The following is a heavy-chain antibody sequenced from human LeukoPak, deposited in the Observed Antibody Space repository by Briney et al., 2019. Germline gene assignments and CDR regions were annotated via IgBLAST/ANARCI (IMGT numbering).Heavy chain of an antibody. CDR1: GGTFTSYA. V-gene: IGHV1-69*05. CDR3: ARDKLVGATIVGNWFDP. J-gene: IGHJ5*02. CDR2: IIPIFGTA. D-gene: IGHD1-26*01. Sequence: SVKVSCKASGGTFTSYAISWVRQAPGQGLEWMGRIIPIFGTANYAQKFQGRVTITTDESTSTAYMELSSLRSEDTAVYFCARDKLVGATIVGNWFDPWGQGTLVTVSS.